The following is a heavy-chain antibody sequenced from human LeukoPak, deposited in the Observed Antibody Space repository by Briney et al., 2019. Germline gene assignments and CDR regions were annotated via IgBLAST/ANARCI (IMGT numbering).Heavy chain of an antibody. J-gene: IGHJ4*02. CDR2: INSDGSSI. Sequence: GGSLRLSCAASGFTFSSYWMNWVRQAPGKGLVWVSRINSDGSSISYADSVKGRFRISRDNAENTLYLQVNNLRAEDTAVYYCARGPNSNWSGLDSWGQGTLLTVSS. V-gene: IGHV3-74*01. CDR3: ARGPNSNWSGLDS. D-gene: IGHD6-6*01. CDR1: GFTFSSYW.